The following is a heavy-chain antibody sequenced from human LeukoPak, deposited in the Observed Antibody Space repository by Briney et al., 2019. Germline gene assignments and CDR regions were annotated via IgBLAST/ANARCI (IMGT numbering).Heavy chain of an antibody. Sequence: GGSLRLSCAASGFTFSSYWMSWVRQAPGKGLEWVANIKQDGSEKYYVDSVKGRFTISRDNAKNSLYLQMNSLRAEDTAVYYCARWDYYDSSGYYYFFYWGQGTLVTVSS. CDR2: IKQDGSEK. CDR1: GFTFSSYW. J-gene: IGHJ4*02. CDR3: ARWDYYDSSGYYYFFY. V-gene: IGHV3-7*01. D-gene: IGHD3-22*01.